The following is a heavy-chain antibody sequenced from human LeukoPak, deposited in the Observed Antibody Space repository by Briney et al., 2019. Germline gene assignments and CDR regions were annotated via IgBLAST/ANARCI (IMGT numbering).Heavy chain of an antibody. CDR2: IYTSGST. CDR3: ARDPYSGTLGWFDP. V-gene: IGHV4-61*02. CDR1: GGSISSGGYS. D-gene: IGHD6-13*01. J-gene: IGHJ5*02. Sequence: SQTLSLTCAVSGGSISSGGYSWSWIRQPPGKGLEWIGRIYTSGSTNYNPSLKSRVTMSVDTSKNQFSLKLSSVTAADTAVYYCARDPYSGTLGWFDPWGQGTLVTVSS.